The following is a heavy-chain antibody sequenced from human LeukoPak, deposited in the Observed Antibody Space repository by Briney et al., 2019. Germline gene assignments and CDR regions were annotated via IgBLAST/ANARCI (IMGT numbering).Heavy chain of an antibody. Sequence: ASVKVSCKISGKSLIDLSMYWVRQAPGEGLEWMGGFDPEDGETIYAQKFQGRVTMTEDTSTDTAYMELSSLRSEDTAVYYCATDRVKSSWPHFDYWGQGTLVTVSS. CDR2: FDPEDGET. CDR3: ATDRVKSSWPHFDY. J-gene: IGHJ4*02. CDR1: GKSLIDLS. D-gene: IGHD6-13*01. V-gene: IGHV1-24*01.